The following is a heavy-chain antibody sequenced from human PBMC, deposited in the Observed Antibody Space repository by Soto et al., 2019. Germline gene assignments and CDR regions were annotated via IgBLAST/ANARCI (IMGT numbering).Heavy chain of an antibody. CDR2: IKSKTDGGTT. V-gene: IGHV3-15*07. J-gene: IGHJ6*02. Sequence: GGSLRLSCAASGFTFSNAWMNWVRQAPGKGLEWVGRIKSKTDGGTTDYAAPGKGRFTISRDDAKNTLYLQMNSLKTEDTAVYYCTSPYYDSSGYYYRHVVRYYYYGMDVWGQGTTVTVSS. CDR3: TSPYYDSSGYYYRHVVRYYYYGMDV. D-gene: IGHD3-22*01. CDR1: GFTFSNAW.